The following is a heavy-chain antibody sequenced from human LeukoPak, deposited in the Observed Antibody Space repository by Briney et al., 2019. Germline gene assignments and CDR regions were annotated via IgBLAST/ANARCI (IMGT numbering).Heavy chain of an antibody. CDR1: GFTFSSYG. V-gene: IGHV3-30*18. J-gene: IGHJ4*02. CDR3: AKVVRGVVDY. CDR2: ISYDGSNK. Sequence: GGSLRLSFAASGFTFSSYGMHWVRQAPGKGLEWVAVISYDGSNKYYADSVKGRFTISRDNSKNTLYLQMNSLRAEDTAAYYCAKVVRGVVDYWGQGTLVTVSS. D-gene: IGHD3-10*01.